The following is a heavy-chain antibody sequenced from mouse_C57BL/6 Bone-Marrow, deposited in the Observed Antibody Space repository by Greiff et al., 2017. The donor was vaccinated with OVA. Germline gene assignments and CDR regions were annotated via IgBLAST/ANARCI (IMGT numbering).Heavy chain of an antibody. CDR2: IDPANGDT. Sequence: VQLQQSGAELVRPGASVKLSCTASGFNIKDDYMHWVKQRPEQGLEWIGWIDPANGDTEYASKFQGKATITADTSSNTAYLQLSSLTSEDTAVYYCTSYGNFDYWGQGTTLTVSS. J-gene: IGHJ2*01. D-gene: IGHD2-1*01. CDR1: GFNIKDDY. V-gene: IGHV14-4*01. CDR3: TSYGNFDY.